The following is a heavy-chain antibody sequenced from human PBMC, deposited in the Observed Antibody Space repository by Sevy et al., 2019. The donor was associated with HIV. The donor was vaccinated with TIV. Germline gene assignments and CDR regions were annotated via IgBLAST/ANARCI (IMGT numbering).Heavy chain of an antibody. D-gene: IGHD2-8*01. CDR3: AREGGTDGTTPPFAY. V-gene: IGHV4-4*07. CDR1: GGSISSYY. Sequence: SETLSLTCTVSGGSISSYYWSWIRQPAGKGLEWIGRIYTSGSTNYNPSLKSRVTMSVDTSKNQFSLKLSSVTAADTAVYYSAREGGTDGTTPPFAYWGQGTLVTGSS. CDR2: IYTSGST. J-gene: IGHJ4*02.